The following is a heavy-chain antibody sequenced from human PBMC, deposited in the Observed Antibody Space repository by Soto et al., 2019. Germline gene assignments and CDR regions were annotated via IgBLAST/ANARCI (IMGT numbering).Heavy chain of an antibody. V-gene: IGHV3-33*01. CDR2: IWYDGSNK. Sequence: QVQLVESGGGVVQPGRSLRLSCAASGFTFSSYGMHWVRQAPGKGLEWVAVIWYDGSNKYYADSVKGRFTISRDNSKNKMHLQMNSLRAEDTAVYYGARERGVVVAATRYFDYWGQGTLVTVSS. CDR1: GFTFSSYG. J-gene: IGHJ4*02. CDR3: ARERGVVVAATRYFDY. D-gene: IGHD2-15*01.